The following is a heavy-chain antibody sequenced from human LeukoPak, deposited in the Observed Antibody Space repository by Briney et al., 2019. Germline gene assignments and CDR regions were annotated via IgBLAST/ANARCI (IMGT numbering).Heavy chain of an antibody. Sequence: KPSETLSLTCTVSGGSISSYYWSWIRQPPGKGLEWIGYIYYSGSTNYNPSLKSRVTISVDTSKNQFSPKLSSVTAADTAVYYCAREPMLNCGGDCGAFDIWGQGTMVTVSS. CDR2: IYYSGST. D-gene: IGHD2-21*01. J-gene: IGHJ3*02. CDR3: AREPMLNCGGDCGAFDI. V-gene: IGHV4-59*01. CDR1: GGSISSYY.